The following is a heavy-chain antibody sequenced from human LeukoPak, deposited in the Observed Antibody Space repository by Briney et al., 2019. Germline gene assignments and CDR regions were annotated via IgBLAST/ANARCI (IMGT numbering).Heavy chain of an antibody. CDR1: GFTSSKSW. CDR3: ARDTVGVLDY. Sequence: PGGSLRLSCAASGFTSSKSWMAWVRQVPGKGLEWVANIKEDAGTKHYAGSVEGRLTISRDNAKNLVYLQMNSLRADDTAIYHCARDTVGVLDYWGQGALVTVSS. D-gene: IGHD2-21*01. V-gene: IGHV3-7*01. CDR2: IKEDAGTK. J-gene: IGHJ4*02.